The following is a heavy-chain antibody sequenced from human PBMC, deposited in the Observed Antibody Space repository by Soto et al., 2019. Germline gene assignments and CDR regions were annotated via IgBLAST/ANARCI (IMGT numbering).Heavy chain of an antibody. D-gene: IGHD5-12*01. CDR3: ARDDEMATITTPFDY. CDR2: ISYDGSNK. V-gene: IGHV3-30-3*01. CDR1: GFTFSSYA. J-gene: IGHJ4*02. Sequence: QVQLEESGGGVVQPGRSLRLSCAASGFTFSSYAMHWVRQAPGKGLEWVAVISYDGSNKYYADSVKGRFTISRDNSKNTLYLQMNSLRAEDTAVYYCARDDEMATITTPFDYWGQGTLVTVSS.